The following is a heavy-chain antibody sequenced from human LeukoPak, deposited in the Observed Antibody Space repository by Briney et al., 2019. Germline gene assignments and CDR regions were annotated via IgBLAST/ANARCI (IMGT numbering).Heavy chain of an antibody. D-gene: IGHD3-16*01. J-gene: IGHJ4*02. CDR1: GFTFSIYS. CDR2: ISSSSSYI. V-gene: IGHV3-21*05. CDR3: ARGDSGGMDY. Sequence: PGGSLRLSCAASGFTFSIYSMNWVRQAPGKGLEWVSYISSSSSYIYYADSVKGRFTISRDNANNSLYLQMNSLRAEDTTVYYCARGDSGGMDYWGQGTLVTVSS.